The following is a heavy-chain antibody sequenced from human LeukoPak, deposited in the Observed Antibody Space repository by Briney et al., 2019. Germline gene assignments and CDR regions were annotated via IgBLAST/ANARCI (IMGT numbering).Heavy chain of an antibody. Sequence: GGSLRLSCAASGFTFSSYSMNWDRQAPGKGLEWVSSISSSSSYIYYADSVKGRFAISRDNAKNSLYLQMNSLRAEDTAVYYCARDHVGGYCSSTSCYRIYYYYMDVWGKGTTVTVSS. CDR1: GFTFSSYS. V-gene: IGHV3-21*01. CDR2: ISSSSSYI. CDR3: ARDHVGGYCSSTSCYRIYYYYMDV. D-gene: IGHD2-2*01. J-gene: IGHJ6*03.